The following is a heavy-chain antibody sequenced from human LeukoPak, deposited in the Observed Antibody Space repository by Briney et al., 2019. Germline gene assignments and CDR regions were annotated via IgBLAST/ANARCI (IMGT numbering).Heavy chain of an antibody. V-gene: IGHV3-7*01. CDR1: GFTFNRCW. Sequence: GGSLRLSCVVSGFTFNRCWMNWVRQAPGKGLEWVAHINPDGRDTYYVDSVKGRFTISRDNAQNSMYLQMNSLRVEDTAVYYCTSWGDTTAEYFQRWGQGTLVTVFS. D-gene: IGHD2-21*02. CDR3: TSWGDTTAEYFQR. CDR2: INPDGRDT. J-gene: IGHJ1*01.